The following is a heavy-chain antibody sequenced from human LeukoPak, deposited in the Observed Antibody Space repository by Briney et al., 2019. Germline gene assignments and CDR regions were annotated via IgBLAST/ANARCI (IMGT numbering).Heavy chain of an antibody. CDR2: IYHNGTS. D-gene: IGHD2-2*02. Sequence: SGTLSLTCAVSVGAISSGNWWSWVRQSPGKGLEWIEEIYHNGTSNNNPSLKSRVTISAGTFKNHFSLKLTSVTAADTAVYYCATAPILRGEGGEHYKYGMDVWGQGTTVIVS. V-gene: IGHV4-4*02. CDR1: VGAISSGNW. CDR3: ATAPILRGEGGEHYKYGMDV. J-gene: IGHJ6*02.